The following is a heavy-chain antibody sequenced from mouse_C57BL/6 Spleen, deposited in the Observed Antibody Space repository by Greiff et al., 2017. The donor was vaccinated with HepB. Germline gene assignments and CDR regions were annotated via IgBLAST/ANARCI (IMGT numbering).Heavy chain of an antibody. Sequence: EVQLQQSGPELVKPGASVKISCKASGYTFTDYYMNWVKQSHGKSLEWIGDINPNNGGTSYNQKFKGKATLTVDKSSSTAYMELRSLTSEDSAVYYCARRRGYGFAYWGQGTLVTVSA. V-gene: IGHV1-26*01. J-gene: IGHJ3*01. CDR3: ARRRGYGFAY. CDR1: GYTFTDYY. CDR2: INPNNGGT. D-gene: IGHD2-2*01.